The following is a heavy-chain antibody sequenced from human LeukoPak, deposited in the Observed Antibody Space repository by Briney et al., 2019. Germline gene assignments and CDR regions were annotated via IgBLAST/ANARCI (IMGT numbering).Heavy chain of an antibody. D-gene: IGHD6-13*01. V-gene: IGHV3-7*03. Sequence: GALRLSCAASGFTFRTYWMAWVRQAPGKGLEWVANINPGGSAKYYVDSVKGRFTISRDNAKNSLYLQMNSLRAEDTALYYCAKEGYSSSCLDYWGQGTLVTVSS. CDR1: GFTFRTYW. J-gene: IGHJ4*02. CDR3: AKEGYSSSCLDY. CDR2: INPGGSAK.